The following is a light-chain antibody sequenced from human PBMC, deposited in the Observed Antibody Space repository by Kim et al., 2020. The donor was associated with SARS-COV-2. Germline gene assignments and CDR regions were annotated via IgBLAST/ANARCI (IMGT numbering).Light chain of an antibody. Sequence: GKTVTIAYARSRDSIAFNYVHWYQQRPGSVPTTVIYEDNQRPSGVPDRFSGSIDRSSNSATLTISGLKTEDEADYYCQSYANGIVIFGGGTQLTVL. CDR2: EDN. CDR1: RDSIAFNY. J-gene: IGLJ2*01. CDR3: QSYANGIVI. V-gene: IGLV6-57*03.